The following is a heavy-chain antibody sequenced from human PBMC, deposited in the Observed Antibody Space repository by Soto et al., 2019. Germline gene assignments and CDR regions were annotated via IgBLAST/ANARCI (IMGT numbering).Heavy chain of an antibody. J-gene: IGHJ3*02. CDR1: GYSISSGYY. Sequence: SETLSLTCAVSGYSISSGYYWGWIRQPPGKGLEWIGSIYHSGSTYYNPSLKSRATISVDTSKNQFSLKLSSVTAADTAVYYCASSLTVTTYFLNAFDIWGQGTMVT. CDR2: IYHSGST. D-gene: IGHD4-17*01. CDR3: ASSLTVTTYFLNAFDI. V-gene: IGHV4-38-2*01.